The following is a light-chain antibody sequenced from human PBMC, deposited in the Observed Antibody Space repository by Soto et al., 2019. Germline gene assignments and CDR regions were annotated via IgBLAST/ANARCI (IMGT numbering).Light chain of an antibody. J-gene: IGKJ3*01. Sequence: EIVMTQSPDSLAVSLGERATINCKSSQSVLYSSDIKNFLAWYQQKPGQPPKLLIYWESTRESGVPDRFSGSGSGKDFTLTIISLQADDVAVYYCQQYYTTPFPFGPGTKVDI. CDR2: WES. V-gene: IGKV4-1*01. CDR1: QSVLYSSDIKNF. CDR3: QQYYTTPFP.